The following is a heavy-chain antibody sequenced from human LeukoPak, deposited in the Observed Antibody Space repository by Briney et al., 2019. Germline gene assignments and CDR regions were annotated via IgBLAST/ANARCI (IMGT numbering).Heavy chain of an antibody. Sequence: ASVKVSCKASGYTFTGYYMHWVRQAPGQGLEWMGWINPNSGGTSYAQKFQGRVTMTRDTSISTVYMDLNRLRSDDTAVYYCAILRSDSSGSWGQGTLVTVSP. CDR1: GYTFTGYY. CDR2: INPNSGGT. CDR3: AILRSDSSGS. V-gene: IGHV1-2*02. J-gene: IGHJ5*02. D-gene: IGHD3-22*01.